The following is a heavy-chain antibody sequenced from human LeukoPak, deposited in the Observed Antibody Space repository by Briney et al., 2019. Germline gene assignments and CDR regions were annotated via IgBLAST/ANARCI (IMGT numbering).Heavy chain of an antibody. J-gene: IGHJ4*02. CDR2: INHSGST. V-gene: IGHV4-34*01. CDR1: GGSFSGYY. CDR3: ARGGYSGYLTY. Sequence: SETLSLTCAVYGGSFSGYYWSWIRQPPGKGLERIGEINHSGSTNYNPSLKSRVTISVDTSKNQFSLKLSSVTAADTAVYYCARGGYSGYLTYWGQGTLVTVSS. D-gene: IGHD5-12*01.